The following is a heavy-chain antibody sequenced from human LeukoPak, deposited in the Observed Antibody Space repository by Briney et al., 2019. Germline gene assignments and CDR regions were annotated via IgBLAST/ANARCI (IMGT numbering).Heavy chain of an antibody. Sequence: SETLSLTSTVSGDSISMVYDWGWIRQPPGKGLEGIGSIHHSGSTYSNPSLKSRVTISLNTSKKQFSLTLSSVTAEATAVYYCAGEELLLRWFARWGQGTLVTVS. D-gene: IGHD2-15*01. CDR2: IHHSGST. CDR1: GDSISMVYD. CDR3: AGEELLLRWFAR. J-gene: IGHJ5*02. V-gene: IGHV4-38-2*02.